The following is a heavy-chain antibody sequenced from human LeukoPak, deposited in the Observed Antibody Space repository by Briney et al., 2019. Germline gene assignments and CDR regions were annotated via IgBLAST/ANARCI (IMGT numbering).Heavy chain of an antibody. Sequence: GESLKISCKGSGYSFTTCWIGWVRQMPGEGLEWMGIIYPGDSDTRYSPSFQGQVTISADKSISAAYLQWSSLKASDTAMYYCARARYCSGGSCYAEYWGQGTLVTVSS. J-gene: IGHJ4*02. CDR1: GYSFTTCW. D-gene: IGHD2-15*01. V-gene: IGHV5-51*01. CDR2: IYPGDSDT. CDR3: ARARYCSGGSCYAEY.